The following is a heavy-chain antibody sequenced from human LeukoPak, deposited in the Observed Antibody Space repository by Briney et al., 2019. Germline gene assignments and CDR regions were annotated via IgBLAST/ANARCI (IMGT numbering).Heavy chain of an antibody. V-gene: IGHV1-69*05. J-gene: IGHJ6*04. CDR3: ARVRVAVATNWFDP. D-gene: IGHD5-12*01. CDR1: GGTFSSYA. CDR2: IIPIFGTA. Sequence: ASVKVSCKASGGTFSSYAISWVRQAPGQGLEWMGRIIPIFGTANYAQKFQGRVTITTDESTSTAYTELSSLRSEDTAVYYCARVRVAVATNWFDPWGKGTTVTVSS.